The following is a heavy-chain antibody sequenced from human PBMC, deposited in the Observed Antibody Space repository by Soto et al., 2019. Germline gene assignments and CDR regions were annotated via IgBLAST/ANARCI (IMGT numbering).Heavy chain of an antibody. CDR1: GFTFSSYS. CDR2: ISSSSSTI. V-gene: IGHV3-48*02. J-gene: IGHJ5*02. D-gene: IGHD3-16*02. CDR3: ARVEGDYVWVSYLTYNWFDP. Sequence: GGSLRLSCAASGFTFSSYSMNWVRQAPGKGLEWVSYISSSSSTIYYADSVKGRFTISRDNAKNSLYLQMNSLRDEDTAVYYCARVEGDYVWVSYLTYNWFDPLGQGTLFTVSS.